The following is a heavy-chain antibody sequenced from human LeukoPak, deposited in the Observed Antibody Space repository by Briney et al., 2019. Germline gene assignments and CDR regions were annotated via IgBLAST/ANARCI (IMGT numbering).Heavy chain of an antibody. V-gene: IGHV3-30-3*01. J-gene: IGHJ4*02. D-gene: IGHD5-18*01. CDR1: GFTFSSYA. Sequence: GGSPRLSCAASGFTFSSYAMHWVRQAPGKGLEWVAVISYDGSNKYYADSVKGRFTISRDNSKNTLYLQMNSLRAEDTAVYYCATALVDTAMVNWGQGTLVTVSS. CDR3: ATALVDTAMVN. CDR2: ISYDGSNK.